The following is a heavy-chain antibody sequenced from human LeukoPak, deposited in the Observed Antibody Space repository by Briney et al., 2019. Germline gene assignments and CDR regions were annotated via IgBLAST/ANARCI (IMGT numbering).Heavy chain of an antibody. CDR3: ARQQGAAAEAFDI. CDR2: IYPGDSDT. V-gene: IGHV5-51*01. Sequence: GESLKISCKGSGYSFTSYWIGWVRQMPGKGLEWMGTIYPGDSDTRYSPSFQGQVTISADKSISTAYLQWSSLKASDTAMYYCARQQGAAAEAFDIWGQGTMVTVSS. CDR1: GYSFTSYW. D-gene: IGHD6-13*01. J-gene: IGHJ3*02.